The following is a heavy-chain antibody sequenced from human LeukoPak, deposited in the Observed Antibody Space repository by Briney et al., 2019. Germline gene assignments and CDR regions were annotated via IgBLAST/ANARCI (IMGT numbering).Heavy chain of an antibody. J-gene: IGHJ5*02. Sequence: ASVKVSCKASGYTFTGYYMHWVRQAPGQGLEWMGWINPNSGGTNYAQKFQGRVTMTRDTSISTAYMELSRLRSDDTAVYYCARAYKGSSSGWYRWFDPWGQGTLVTVPS. D-gene: IGHD6-19*01. V-gene: IGHV1-2*02. CDR1: GYTFTGYY. CDR3: ARAYKGSSSGWYRWFDP. CDR2: INPNSGGT.